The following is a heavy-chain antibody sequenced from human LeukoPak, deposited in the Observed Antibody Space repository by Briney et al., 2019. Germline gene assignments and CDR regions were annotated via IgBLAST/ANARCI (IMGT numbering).Heavy chain of an antibody. J-gene: IGHJ4*02. CDR1: GFTFSSYS. D-gene: IGHD3-3*01. CDR2: ISSSSSYI. Sequence: GGSLRLSCAASGFTFSSYSMNWVCQAPGKGLEWVSSISSSSSYIYYADSVKGRFTISRDNAKNSLYLQMNSLRAEDTAVYYCAREQSRFLGPWSGTRHFDYWGQGTLVTVSS. CDR3: AREQSRFLGPWSGTRHFDY. V-gene: IGHV3-21*01.